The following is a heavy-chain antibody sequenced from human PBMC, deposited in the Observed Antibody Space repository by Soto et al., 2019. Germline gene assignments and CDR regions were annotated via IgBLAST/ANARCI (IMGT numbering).Heavy chain of an antibody. CDR2: IYHSGNT. Sequence: SETLSLTCTVSGVFITNYYWSWIRQPPGKGLEWIGYIYHSGNTNNSPSLKSRVSISVGTSKNQFSLKLTSVTAADTAVYYCAKNVDPYFYGMDVWGQGTTVTVSS. D-gene: IGHD5-12*01. CDR3: AKNVDPYFYGMDV. V-gene: IGHV4-59*03. J-gene: IGHJ6*02. CDR1: GVFITNYY.